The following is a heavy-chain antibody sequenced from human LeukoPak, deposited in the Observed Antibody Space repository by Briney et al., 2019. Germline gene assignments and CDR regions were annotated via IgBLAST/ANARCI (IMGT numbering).Heavy chain of an antibody. CDR2: IYPGDADT. CDR3: ARRDSSGGACYSIY. V-gene: IGHV5-51*01. CDR1: GYSFTSYW. D-gene: IGHD2-15*01. Sequence: GESLQISCKGSGYSFTSYWIGWGRQLPGRGLEWMGMIYPGDADTIYSPSFQGQVTISADKSISTAYLQWSSLKASDTAMYYCARRDSSGGACYSIYWGQGTLVTVSS. J-gene: IGHJ4*02.